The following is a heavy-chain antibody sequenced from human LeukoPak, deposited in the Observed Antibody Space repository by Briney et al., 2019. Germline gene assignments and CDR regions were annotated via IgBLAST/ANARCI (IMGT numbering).Heavy chain of an antibody. J-gene: IGHJ4*02. Sequence: GGSLRLSCAASGFTVSSNYMSWVRQAPGKGLEWVSVIYSGGSTYYADSVKGRFTISRDNSKNTLYLQMNSLRAEDMAVYYCARRNGGSSHYYFDSWGQGTLVTVSS. CDR1: GFTVSSNY. CDR3: ARRNGGSSHYYFDS. V-gene: IGHV3-66*01. CDR2: IYSGGST. D-gene: IGHD2-15*01.